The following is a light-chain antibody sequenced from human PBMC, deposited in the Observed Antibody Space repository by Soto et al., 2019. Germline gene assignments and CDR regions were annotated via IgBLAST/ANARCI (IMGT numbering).Light chain of an antibody. CDR1: SSDIGRYNY. Sequence: QSALTQPASVSGSPGQSITISCTGTSSDIGRYNYVSWYQHSPGKAPKLIIYDVSDRPSGVSNRFSGSKSGTTASLTISGLQAEDEADYYGGSYTSSDTMIFGGGTKVTVL. V-gene: IGLV2-14*03. CDR3: GSYTSSDTMI. J-gene: IGLJ2*01. CDR2: DVS.